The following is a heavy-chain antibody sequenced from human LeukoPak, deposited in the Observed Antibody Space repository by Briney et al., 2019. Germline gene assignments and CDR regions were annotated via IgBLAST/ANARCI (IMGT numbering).Heavy chain of an antibody. D-gene: IGHD3-10*01. CDR1: GYTFTGYY. V-gene: IGHV1-2*02. Sequence: ASVKVSCKASGYTFTGYYMRWVRQAPGQGLEWMGWINPNSGGTNYAQKFQGRVTMTRDTSISTAYLQWSSLKASDTAMYYCARMYYYGSGSYYKRGNWFDPWGQGTLVTVSS. J-gene: IGHJ5*02. CDR3: ARMYYYGSGSYYKRGNWFDP. CDR2: INPNSGGT.